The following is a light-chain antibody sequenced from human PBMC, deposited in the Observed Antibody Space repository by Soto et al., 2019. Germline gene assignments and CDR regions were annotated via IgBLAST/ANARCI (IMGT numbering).Light chain of an antibody. CDR3: CSSGGSPTYV. Sequence: QSALAQPASVSGSPGQSITISCTGTSSNVGSYKLVSWYQQHPGTAPKLMIFEVNKRPSGVSNRFSGSKSGNTASLTISGLKVEDEADYYCCSSGGSPTYVFGTGTKVTVL. J-gene: IGLJ1*01. CDR1: SSNVGSYKL. V-gene: IGLV2-23*02. CDR2: EVN.